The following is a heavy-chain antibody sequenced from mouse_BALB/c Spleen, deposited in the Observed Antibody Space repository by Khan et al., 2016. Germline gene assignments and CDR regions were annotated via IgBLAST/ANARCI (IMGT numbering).Heavy chain of an antibody. CDR2: MHYSGTT. CDR3: TCNGNYAGTCWYFDV. J-gene: IGHJ1*01. D-gene: IGHD2-1*01. CDR1: GYSITSGYS. Sequence: EVQLQESGPDLVKPSQSLSLTCTVTGYSITSGYSWHWIRQFPGNKLEWMDYMHYSGTTAYSPSLKSRISITRDTSTNQFLLQLNTVPNEDSATYYCTCNGNYAGTCWYFDVGGAGTTVTVSS. V-gene: IGHV3-1*02.